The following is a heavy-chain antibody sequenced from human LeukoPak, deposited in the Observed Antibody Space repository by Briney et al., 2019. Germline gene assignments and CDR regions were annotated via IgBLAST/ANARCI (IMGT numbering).Heavy chain of an antibody. Sequence: SETLSLTCTVSGGSISSYYWSWIRQPPGKGLEWIAYIYYSGSTNYNPSLKSRVTISVDTSKNQFSLKLSSVTAADTAVYYCARVGASIFGVVKHYYFDYWGQGTLVTVSS. V-gene: IGHV4-59*12. J-gene: IGHJ4*02. CDR3: ARVGASIFGVVKHYYFDY. CDR2: IYYSGST. D-gene: IGHD3-3*01. CDR1: GGSISSYY.